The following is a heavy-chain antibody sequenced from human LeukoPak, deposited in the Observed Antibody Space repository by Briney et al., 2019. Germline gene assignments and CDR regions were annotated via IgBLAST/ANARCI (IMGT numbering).Heavy chain of an antibody. D-gene: IGHD2-2*03. CDR2: INTNNGVT. V-gene: IGHV1-2*02. CDR3: ARDGSRTAFDV. Sequence: ASVKVSCKASGYTXTGYYLHGVRQAPGQGLEWMGWINTNNGVTKYGQNFQGTVTMTRDTSISTAYMELSRLRFDDTAVYYCARDGSRTAFDVWGQGTMVSVSS. J-gene: IGHJ3*01. CDR1: GYTXTGYY.